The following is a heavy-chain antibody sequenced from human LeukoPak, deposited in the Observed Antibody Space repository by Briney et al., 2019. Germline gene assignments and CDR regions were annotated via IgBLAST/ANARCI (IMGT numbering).Heavy chain of an antibody. V-gene: IGHV1-69*05. D-gene: IGHD1-20*01. J-gene: IGHJ3*02. Sequence: GSSVKLSCKASGGTFSSYAISWVRHAPGQGLEWMGGIIPIFGTANYAQKFQGRVTITTDESTSTPYMELSSLRSEDTAVYYCAITITGTTSRFGAFDIWGQGTMVTVSS. CDR3: AITITGTTSRFGAFDI. CDR1: GGTFSSYA. CDR2: IIPIFGTA.